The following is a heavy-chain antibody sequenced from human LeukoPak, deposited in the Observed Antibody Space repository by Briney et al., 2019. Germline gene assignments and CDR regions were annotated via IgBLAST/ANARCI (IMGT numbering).Heavy chain of an antibody. CDR1: GFSFNDYG. CDR2: INWNGGST. CDR3: ARASGGAYYYYYMDV. D-gene: IGHD2-8*02. Sequence: GGSLRLSCAASGFSFNDYGFIWVRQTPGKGLEWVSGINWNGGSTGHADSVKGRFTISRDSAKNSLYLQMNSLRAEDTALYYCARASGGAYYYYYMDVWGTGTTVTVSS. J-gene: IGHJ6*03. V-gene: IGHV3-20*04.